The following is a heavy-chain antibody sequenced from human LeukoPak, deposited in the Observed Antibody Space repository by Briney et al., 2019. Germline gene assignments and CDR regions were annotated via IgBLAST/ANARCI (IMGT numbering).Heavy chain of an antibody. CDR1: GGSISSSDHY. CDR3: AAHRLITSRTSYYMDV. V-gene: IGHV4-39*01. D-gene: IGHD1-14*01. CDR2: MYYSGTT. J-gene: IGHJ6*03. Sequence: SETLSLTCTVFGGSISSSDHYWGWIRQPPGKGLEWIGSMYYSGTTYYNPSLKSRVTISVDTSKNQFSLKLYSATATDTAVYYCAAHRLITSRTSYYMDVWGKGTTVTVSS.